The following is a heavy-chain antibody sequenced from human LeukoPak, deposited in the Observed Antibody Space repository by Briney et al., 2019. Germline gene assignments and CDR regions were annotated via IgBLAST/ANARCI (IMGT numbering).Heavy chain of an antibody. J-gene: IGHJ4*02. D-gene: IGHD5-24*01. CDR3: ARDASSGWLQLYGGLDY. Sequence: GGSLRLSCAASGFTFSSYAMHRVRQAPGKGLEWVAVISYDGSNKYYADSVKGRFTISRGNSKNTLYLQMNSLRAEDTAVYYCARDASSGWLQLYGGLDYWGQGTLVTVSS. CDR2: ISYDGSNK. CDR1: GFTFSSYA. V-gene: IGHV3-30-3*01.